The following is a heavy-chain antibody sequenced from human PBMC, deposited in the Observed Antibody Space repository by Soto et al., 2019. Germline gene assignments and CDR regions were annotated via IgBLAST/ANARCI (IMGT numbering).Heavy chain of an antibody. J-gene: IGHJ4*02. V-gene: IGHV4-39*01. CDR3: ARHTPAISISDH. CDR1: GGSISSSSYY. Sequence: SETLSLTCTVSGGSISSSSYYWGWIRQPPGKGLEWIGSIYYSGSTYYNPSLKSRVTISVDTSKNQFSLKLSSVTVAVTAVYYCARHTPAISISDHWGQGTLVTVSS. D-gene: IGHD2-15*01. CDR2: IYYSGST.